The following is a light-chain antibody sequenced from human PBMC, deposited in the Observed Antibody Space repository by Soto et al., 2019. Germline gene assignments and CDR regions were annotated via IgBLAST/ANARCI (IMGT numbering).Light chain of an antibody. J-gene: IGLJ1*01. V-gene: IGLV2-14*01. CDR3: SSYTSSSTLYV. CDR1: SSDIGGYNY. CDR2: EVS. Sequence: QPASVSGSPGQSITISCAGTSSDIGGYNYVSWYQQHPGKAPKVMIYEVSNRPSGVSNRFSGSKSGNTASLTISGLQAEDEADYYCSSYTSSSTLYVFGTGTKVTVL.